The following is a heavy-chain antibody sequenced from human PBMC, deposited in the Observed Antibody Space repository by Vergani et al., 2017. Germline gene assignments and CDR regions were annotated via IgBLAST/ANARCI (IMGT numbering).Heavy chain of an antibody. D-gene: IGHD6-19*01. CDR2: IYYSGLT. CDR3: ARQRPGSGWSPGDFDD. Sequence: QLQLQQSGPGLVKPSETLFLTCTVSADSISSGSYYWGLIRQPPGKSLEWIGSIYYSGLTYYNPSLKRRVAISVDTSKNQFSLKVTSVTAADTAVYFCARQRPGSGWSPGDFDDWGQGILVTVSS. V-gene: IGHV4-39*01. CDR1: ADSISSGSYY. J-gene: IGHJ4*02.